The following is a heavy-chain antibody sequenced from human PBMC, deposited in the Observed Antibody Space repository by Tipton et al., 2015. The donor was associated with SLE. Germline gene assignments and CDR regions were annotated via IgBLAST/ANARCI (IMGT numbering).Heavy chain of an antibody. D-gene: IGHD2-15*01. J-gene: IGHJ6*03. CDR2: ISSSGSTI. V-gene: IGHV3-48*04. Sequence: GSLRLSCAASGFTFSSYAMSWVRQAPGKGLEWVSAISSSGSTIYYADSVKGRFTISRDNAKNSLYLQMNSLRAEDTAVYYCARAWTRYCSGGSCRNMDVWGKGTTVTVSS. CDR3: ARAWTRYCSGGSCRNMDV. CDR1: GFTFSSYA.